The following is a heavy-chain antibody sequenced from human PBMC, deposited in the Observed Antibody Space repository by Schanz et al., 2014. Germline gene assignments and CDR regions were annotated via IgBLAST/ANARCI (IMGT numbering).Heavy chain of an antibody. Sequence: QVQLVQSGPEVKKPGASVKVSCKASGYTFTSYDINWVRQAPGQGLEWMGRIIPNLGSANYAQKFQGRVTITADKSTSTVYMELSSLRSEDTAIYYCARGNTIFGVVILGWLDPWGQGTLVTVSS. CDR3: ARGNTIFGVVILGWLDP. J-gene: IGHJ5*02. D-gene: IGHD3-3*01. CDR1: GYTFTSYD. V-gene: IGHV1-69*09. CDR2: IIPNLGSA.